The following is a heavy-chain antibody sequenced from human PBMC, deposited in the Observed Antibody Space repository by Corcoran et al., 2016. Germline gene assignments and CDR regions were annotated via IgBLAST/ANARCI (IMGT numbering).Heavy chain of an antibody. Sequence: EVQLVESGGGLVKPGGSLRLSCAASGFTFSSYSMNWVRQAPGKGLEWVSSISSSSSYIYYADSVKGRFTISRDNAKNSLYLQMNSLRAEDTAVYYCARDNYYYDSSDNANAFDIWGQGTMVTVSS. CDR2: ISSSSSYI. CDR3: ARDNYYYDSSDNANAFDI. V-gene: IGHV3-21*01. D-gene: IGHD3-22*01. J-gene: IGHJ3*02. CDR1: GFTFSSYS.